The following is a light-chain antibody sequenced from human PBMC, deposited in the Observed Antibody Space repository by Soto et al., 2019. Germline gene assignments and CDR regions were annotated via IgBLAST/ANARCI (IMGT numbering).Light chain of an antibody. CDR2: NTN. CDR3: VLYMGLGISV. J-gene: IGLJ2*01. Sequence: QTVVTQEPSLSVSPGGTVTSTCGLSSGSVSTNYYPSWYQQTPGQAPRTLIYNTNSRSSGVPDRFSGSILGNKAALTITGAQADDDSDYYCVLYMGLGISVFGGATKLTVL. V-gene: IGLV8-61*01. CDR1: SGSVSTNYY.